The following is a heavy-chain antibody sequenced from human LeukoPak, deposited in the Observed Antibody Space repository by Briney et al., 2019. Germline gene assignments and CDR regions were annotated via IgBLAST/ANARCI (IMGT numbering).Heavy chain of an antibody. CDR1: GFTVSSSY. J-gene: IGHJ5*02. V-gene: IGHV3-53*01. CDR3: ARVPGVGAPLGWFDP. D-gene: IGHD1-26*01. Sequence: PGGSLTLSCAASGFTVSSSYMSWVRHAPGEGLEWVSVIYSGGGTSYADTVKGRFTIYRDNPENTLCLQRNSQRAEYSPVYYCARVPGVGAPLGWFDPWGQGNLVTVSS. CDR2: IYSGGGT.